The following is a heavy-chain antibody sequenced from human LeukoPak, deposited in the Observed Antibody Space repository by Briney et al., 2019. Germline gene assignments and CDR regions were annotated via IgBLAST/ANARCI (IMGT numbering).Heavy chain of an antibody. CDR2: IIPIFGTA. V-gene: IGHV1-69*13. J-gene: IGHJ6*03. D-gene: IGHD2-15*01. CDR3: ASVVGYYYYYMDV. Sequence: SVKVSCKASGGTFSSYAISWVRQAPGQGLEWMGGIIPIFGTANYAQKFQGRVTITADESTSTAYMELSSLRSEDTAVYYCASVVGYYYYYMDVWGKGTTVTVSS. CDR1: GGTFSSYA.